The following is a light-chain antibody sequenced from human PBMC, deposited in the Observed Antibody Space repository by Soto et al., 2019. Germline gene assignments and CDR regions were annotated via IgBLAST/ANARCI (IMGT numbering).Light chain of an antibody. V-gene: IGLV2-14*01. J-gene: IGLJ1*01. CDR2: EVA. CDR3: SSYTNTGTLYV. Sequence: QSALTQPASVSGSPGQSITISCTGTSRDIGFYNYVSWYQQHPGKAPKLIIYEVAKRPSGVSSRFSDSKSGNTASLTISGLQVEDEADYHCSSYTNTGTLYVFGTGTKLTVL. CDR1: SRDIGFYNY.